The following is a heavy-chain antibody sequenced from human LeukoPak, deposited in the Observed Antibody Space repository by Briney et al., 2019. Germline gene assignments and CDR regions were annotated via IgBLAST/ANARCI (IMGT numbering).Heavy chain of an antibody. Sequence: GRSPRLSCAASGFTFSSYGMHWVRQAPGKGLEWVAVISYDGSNKYYADSVKGRFTISRDNSKNTLYLQMNSLRAEDTAVYYCARDSNPYSSGPAYYYYYYGMDVWGQGTTVTVSS. J-gene: IGHJ6*02. CDR2: ISYDGSNK. D-gene: IGHD6-19*01. CDR3: ARDSNPYSSGPAYYYYYYGMDV. CDR1: GFTFSSYG. V-gene: IGHV3-30*03.